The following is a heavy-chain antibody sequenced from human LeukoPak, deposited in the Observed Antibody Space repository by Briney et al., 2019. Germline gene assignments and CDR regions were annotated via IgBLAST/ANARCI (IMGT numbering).Heavy chain of an antibody. V-gene: IGHV3-7*01. CDR3: ARDQTPFV. CDR1: GFIFSSYW. CDR2: IKQDGSEK. J-gene: IGHJ4*02. Sequence: GGSLRLSCAASGFIFSSYWMTWVRQAPGKGLEWVANIKQDGSEKYYVDSVRGRFTISRDNAKNSLYLQMDSLRAEDTAVYYCARDQTPFVWGQGTLVTVSS.